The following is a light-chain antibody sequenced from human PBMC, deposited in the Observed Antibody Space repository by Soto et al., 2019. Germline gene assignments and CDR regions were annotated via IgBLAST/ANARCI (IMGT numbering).Light chain of an antibody. Sequence: EIVLTQSPGTLALSPGERATLSCRASQSVSSIYLAWYQQKPGQTPRLLIYGASSRATGIPDRFSGSGSGTDFTFTISRLEPEDFAVYSCQQYGSSPFTFDPGTKVDIK. CDR2: GAS. J-gene: IGKJ3*01. CDR1: QSVSSIY. V-gene: IGKV3-20*01. CDR3: QQYGSSPFT.